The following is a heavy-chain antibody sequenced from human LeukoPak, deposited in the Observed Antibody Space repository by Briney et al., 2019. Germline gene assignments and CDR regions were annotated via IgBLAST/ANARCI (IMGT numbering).Heavy chain of an antibody. CDR3: AKGPSGMDV. J-gene: IGHJ6*04. CDR1: GFTFSSYG. V-gene: IGHV3-30*18. Sequence: WGSLRLSCAASGFTFSSYGMHWVRQAPGKGLEWVAVISYDGSNKYYADSVKGRFTISRDNSKNTLYLQMNSLRAEDTAVYYCAKGPSGMDVWGKGTTVTVSS. CDR2: ISYDGSNK.